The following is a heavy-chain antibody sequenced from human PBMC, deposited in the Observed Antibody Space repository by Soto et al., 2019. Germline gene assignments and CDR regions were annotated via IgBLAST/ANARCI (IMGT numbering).Heavy chain of an antibody. J-gene: IGHJ4*02. CDR2: IIPIFGTA. D-gene: IGHD4-17*01. Sequence: QVQLVQSGAEVKKPGSSVKVSCKASGGTFSSYAISWVRQAPGQGLEWMGGIIPIFGTANYAQKFQGRVTITADESTSTAYIELSSLRSEDTAVYYCAREMVGDYGDPKNRKLPSDYWGQGTLVTVSS. CDR3: AREMVGDYGDPKNRKLPSDY. V-gene: IGHV1-69*01. CDR1: GGTFSSYA.